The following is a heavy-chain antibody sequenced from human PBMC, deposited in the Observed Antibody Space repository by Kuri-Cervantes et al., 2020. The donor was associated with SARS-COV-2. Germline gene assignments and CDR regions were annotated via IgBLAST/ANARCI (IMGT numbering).Heavy chain of an antibody. D-gene: IGHD2-2*01. J-gene: IGHJ6*03. CDR1: GFTFSSYA. V-gene: IGHV3-23*01. Sequence: GGSLRLSCAASGFTFSSYAMSWVRQAQGKGLEWVSAISGSGGSTYYADSVKGRFTISRDNSKNTLYLQMNSLRAEDAAVYYCAKKGVGSSTSTVYYYYMDVWGKGTTVTVSS. CDR3: AKKGVGSSTSTVYYYYMDV. CDR2: ISGSGGST.